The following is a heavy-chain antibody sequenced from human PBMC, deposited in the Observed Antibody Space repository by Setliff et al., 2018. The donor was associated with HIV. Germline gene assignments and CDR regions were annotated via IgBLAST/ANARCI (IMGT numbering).Heavy chain of an antibody. J-gene: IGHJ4*02. CDR2: IYYSGST. D-gene: IGHD6-19*01. Sequence: KPSETLSLTCTVSGGSISTSYWSWIRQPPGKGMEWIGYIYYSGSTDYNPSLKNRVTISVDTSKNQFSLKLYSVTAADTAVYYCARSLGGVAGIFDYWGQGTLVTVSS. V-gene: IGHV4-59*01. CDR3: ARSLGGVAGIFDY. CDR1: GGSISTSY.